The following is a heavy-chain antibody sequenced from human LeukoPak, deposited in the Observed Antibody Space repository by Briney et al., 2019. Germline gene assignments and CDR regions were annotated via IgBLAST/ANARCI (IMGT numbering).Heavy chain of an antibody. D-gene: IGHD3-10*01. Sequence: QPGGSLRLSCAASGFTFSSYSMNWVRQDPGKGLEWVSYISSSSSTIYYADSVKGRFTISRDNAKNSLYLQMKSLRDEDKAVYYCARGPYRFGEFFDIWGQGTMVTVSS. J-gene: IGHJ3*02. CDR3: ARGPYRFGEFFDI. V-gene: IGHV3-48*02. CDR1: GFTFSSYS. CDR2: ISSSSSTI.